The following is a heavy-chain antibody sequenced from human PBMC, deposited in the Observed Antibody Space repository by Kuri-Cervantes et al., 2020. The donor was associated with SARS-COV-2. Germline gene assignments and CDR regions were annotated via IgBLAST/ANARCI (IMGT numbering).Heavy chain of an antibody. V-gene: IGHV3-30-3*01. CDR2: ISYDGSNK. Sequence: GESLKISCAASGFTFSSYAMHWVRQAPGKGLEWVAVISYDGSNKYYADSVKGRFTISRDNSKNTLYLQMNSLRAEDTAVYYCARGPLLRGGNPYCFEYWGQGSQVTVSS. D-gene: IGHD4-23*01. CDR1: GFTFSSYA. J-gene: IGHJ4*02. CDR3: ARGPLLRGGNPYCFEY.